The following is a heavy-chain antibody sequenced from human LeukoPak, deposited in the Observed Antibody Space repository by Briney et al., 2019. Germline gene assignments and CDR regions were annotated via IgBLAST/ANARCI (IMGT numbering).Heavy chain of an antibody. Sequence: SVKVSCTASGGTFSSYAISWVRQASGHGLEWIGRIIPILAITHYAQRFEGRVTITADESATTAYMELSSLTSEDTALYFCARHYGGNSVTAGFQYWGQGTLVTVSS. CDR2: IIPILAIT. D-gene: IGHD4-23*01. CDR3: ARHYGGNSVTAGFQY. V-gene: IGHV1-69*04. CDR1: GGTFSSYA. J-gene: IGHJ1*01.